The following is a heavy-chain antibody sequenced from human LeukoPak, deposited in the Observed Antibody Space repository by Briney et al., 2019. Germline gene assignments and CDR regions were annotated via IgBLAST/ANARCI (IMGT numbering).Heavy chain of an antibody. J-gene: IGHJ5*02. CDR1: GFTFSSYA. CDR3: ARDRVDDYVWGSYTNWFDP. CDR2: ISSNGGST. D-gene: IGHD3-16*01. V-gene: IGHV3-64D*09. Sequence: SGGSLRLSCSASGFTFSSYAMHWVRQAPGKGLEYVSAISSNGGSTYYADSVKGRFTISRDNSKNTLYLQMSSLRAEDTAVYYCARDRVDDYVWGSYTNWFDPWGQGTLVTVSS.